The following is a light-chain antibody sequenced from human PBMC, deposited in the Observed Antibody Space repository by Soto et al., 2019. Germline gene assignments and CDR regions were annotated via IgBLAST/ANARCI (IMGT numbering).Light chain of an antibody. CDR2: AAS. J-gene: IGKJ5*01. CDR3: QQSYSTPSIT. CDR1: QSISSY. V-gene: IGKV1-39*01. Sequence: SLIAHSRSSLSTSVRANVTIPCRASQSISSYLNWYQQKPGKAPKLLIYAASSLQSGVPSRFSGSGSGTDFTLTISSLQPEDFATYYCQQSYSTPSITFGQGTRLEIK.